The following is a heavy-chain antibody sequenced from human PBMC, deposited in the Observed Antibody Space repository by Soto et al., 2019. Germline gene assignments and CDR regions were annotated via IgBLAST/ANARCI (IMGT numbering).Heavy chain of an antibody. CDR1: GDTFSNYG. CDR2: MNPNSGNT. D-gene: IGHD4-4*01. CDR3: ARATVETRYGMDV. V-gene: IGHV1-8*02. J-gene: IGHJ6*02. Sequence: ASVKVSCKVSGDTFSNYGISWVRQAPGQGLEWMGWMNPNSGNTGYAQKFQGRVTMTGNTSISTAYMELSSLRSEDTAVYYCARATVETRYGMDVWGQGTTVTVSS.